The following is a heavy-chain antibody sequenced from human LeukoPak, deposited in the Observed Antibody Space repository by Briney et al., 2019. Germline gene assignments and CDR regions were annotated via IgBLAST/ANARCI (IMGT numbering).Heavy chain of an antibody. CDR2: ISYDGSNK. CDR1: GFSFKNVW. CDR3: AREALRLYHPHFDY. Sequence: GGSLRLSCAASGFSFKNVWMSWVRQAPGKGLEWVAVISYDGSNKYYADSVKGRFTISRDNSKNTLYLQMNSLRAEDTAVYYCAREALRLYHPHFDYGGQGTLVTVSS. V-gene: IGHV3-30-3*01. J-gene: IGHJ4*02. D-gene: IGHD2-2*02.